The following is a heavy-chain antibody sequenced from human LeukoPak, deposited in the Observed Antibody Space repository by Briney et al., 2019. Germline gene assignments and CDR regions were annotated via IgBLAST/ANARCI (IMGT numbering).Heavy chain of an antibody. CDR2: IYSGGST. CDR1: GFTVSSNY. V-gene: IGHV3-66*01. D-gene: IGHD4-17*01. Sequence: GGSLRLSCAASGFTVSSNYMSWVRQAPGKGLEWVSAIYSGGSTYYADSVKGRFTISRDNSKNTLYLQMNSLRAEDTAVYYCAREDYGRSRYYYGMDVWGQGTTVTVPS. J-gene: IGHJ6*02. CDR3: AREDYGRSRYYYGMDV.